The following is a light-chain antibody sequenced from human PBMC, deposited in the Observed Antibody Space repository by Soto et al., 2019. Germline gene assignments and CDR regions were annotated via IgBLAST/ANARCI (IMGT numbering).Light chain of an antibody. V-gene: IGLV2-11*01. Sequence: QSALTQPRSVSGSPGQSVTISCTGTSIEVGGYNYVSWDQQHPGKAPKLMIYDVNKRPSGVPDRFSGSKSGNTASLTISGLQAEDEAYYYCCSYAGSYTVVFGGGTKLTVL. J-gene: IGLJ2*01. CDR3: CSYAGSYTVV. CDR2: DVN. CDR1: SIEVGGYNY.